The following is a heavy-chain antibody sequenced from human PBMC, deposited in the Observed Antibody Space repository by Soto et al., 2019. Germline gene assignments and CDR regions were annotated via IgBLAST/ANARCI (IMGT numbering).Heavy chain of an antibody. J-gene: IGHJ6*02. CDR3: ARDRRDYYYYGMDV. CDR2: IVVGSGNT. Sequence: SVKVSFKASGFTFTSSAVQWVRQARGQRLEWIGWIVVGSGNTSYAQKFQERVTITRDTSTSTAYMELSSLRSEDTAVYYCARDRRDYYYYGMDVWGQGTTVTVSS. V-gene: IGHV1-58*01. CDR1: GFTFTSSA.